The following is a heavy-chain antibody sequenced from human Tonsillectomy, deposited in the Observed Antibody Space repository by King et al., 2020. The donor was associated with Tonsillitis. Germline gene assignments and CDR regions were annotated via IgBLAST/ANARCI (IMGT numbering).Heavy chain of an antibody. CDR2: IKPDGSDK. CDR1: GFTFSSYW. CDR3: ASDAWDVEYGSSLDY. Sequence: VQLVESGGGLVQPGGSLRLSCAASGFTFSSYWMSWVRQAPGKGLEWVADIKPDGSDKYYVDSVKGRFTISRDNAKNSLYLQMNSLRAEDTAVYYCASDAWDVEYGSSLDYWGQGTLVTVSS. D-gene: IGHD6-6*01. J-gene: IGHJ4*02. V-gene: IGHV3-7*03.